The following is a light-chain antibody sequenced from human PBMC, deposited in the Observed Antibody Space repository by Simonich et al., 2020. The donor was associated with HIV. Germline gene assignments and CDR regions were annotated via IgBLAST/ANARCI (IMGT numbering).Light chain of an antibody. CDR2: VAS. Sequence: EIVLTQSPGTLSLSPGERATLSCRASQSISSSYLAWYQQRPGLAPRLLIYVASSRATAIPDSFSGGGSVTEFTLTISTVEPDNFAVYHLQHHGAFGPGTKVDIK. CDR3: QHHGA. CDR1: QSISSSY. J-gene: IGKJ3*01. V-gene: IGKV3-20*01.